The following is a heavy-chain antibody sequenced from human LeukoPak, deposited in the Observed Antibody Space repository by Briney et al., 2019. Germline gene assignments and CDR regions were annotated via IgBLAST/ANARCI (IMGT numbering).Heavy chain of an antibody. D-gene: IGHD6-6*01. Sequence: ASVKVSCKASGYTFTSYGISWVRQAPGQGLEWMGWISAYNGNTNYAQKLQGRVTMTTDTSTSTAYMELRSLRSDDTAVYYCAYSISSPADYYYYMDVWGKGTKVTVSS. CDR1: GYTFTSYG. J-gene: IGHJ6*03. V-gene: IGHV1-18*01. CDR3: AYSISSPADYYYYMDV. CDR2: ISAYNGNT.